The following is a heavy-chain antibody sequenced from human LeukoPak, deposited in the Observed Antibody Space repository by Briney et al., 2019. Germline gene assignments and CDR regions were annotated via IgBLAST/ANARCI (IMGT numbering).Heavy chain of an antibody. J-gene: IGHJ4*02. D-gene: IGHD3-22*01. CDR1: GFIVSSKY. CDR2: IYTGGTT. CDR3: ATPLDYYDSRGYHQGGD. V-gene: IGHV3-53*01. Sequence: GGSLRLSCAASGFIVSSKYISWVRQAPGKGLEWVSVIYTGGTTYYVDSVKGRFTISRDSAKNSLYLQMNSLRTEDTAVYYCATPLDYYDSRGYHQGGDWGQGTLVTVSP.